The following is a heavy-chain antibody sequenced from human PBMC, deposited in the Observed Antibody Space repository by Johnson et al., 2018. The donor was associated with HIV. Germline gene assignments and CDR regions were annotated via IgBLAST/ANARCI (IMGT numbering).Heavy chain of an antibody. CDR3: ARVSGCGHDAFDI. Sequence: VQLVESGGGLVQPGRSLRLSCAASGFTFSSYGMHWVRQAPGKGLEWVAVITHDGSDKYYADSLKGRFTISRDNSKNTVYLQMNSLRDEDTAVYSCARVSGCGHDAFDIWGQGTMVIVSS. CDR2: ITHDGSDK. V-gene: IGHV3-30*03. CDR1: GFTFSSYG. J-gene: IGHJ3*02. D-gene: IGHD2-21*01.